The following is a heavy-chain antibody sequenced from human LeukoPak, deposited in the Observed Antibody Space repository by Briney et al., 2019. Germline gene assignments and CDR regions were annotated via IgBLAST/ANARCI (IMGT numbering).Heavy chain of an antibody. CDR1: GYTFTSYY. D-gene: IGHD5-24*01. CDR3: ARGRWLQYRPSNYYYYYMDV. Sequence: GASVKVSCKASGYTFTSYYMHWVRQAPGQGLEWMGIINPSGGSTSYAQKFQGRVTMTRDTSTSTVYMELSSLRSEDTAVYYCARGRWLQYRPSNYYYYYMDVWGKGTTVTVSS. CDR2: INPSGGST. V-gene: IGHV1-46*01. J-gene: IGHJ6*03.